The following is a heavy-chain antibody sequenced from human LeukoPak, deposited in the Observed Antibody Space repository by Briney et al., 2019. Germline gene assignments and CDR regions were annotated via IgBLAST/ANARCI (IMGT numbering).Heavy chain of an antibody. CDR2: IHYDGSNK. J-gene: IGHJ4*02. CDR3: AKDQGRLGASMADS. CDR1: RLSLSSYG. V-gene: IGHV3-30*02. Sequence: GGALRLSCAASRLSLSSYGMHWVRRAPGKGLEGLTFIHYDGSNKYYANSVAGRFTISRDNSKNTLYLQMNSLRPEDTAVYYCAKDQGRLGASMADSWGPGTLVTVSS. D-gene: IGHD1-26*01.